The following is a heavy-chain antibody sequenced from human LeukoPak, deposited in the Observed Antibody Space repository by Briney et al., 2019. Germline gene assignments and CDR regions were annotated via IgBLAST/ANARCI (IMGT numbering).Heavy chain of an antibody. V-gene: IGHV3-23*01. D-gene: IGHD2-15*01. Sequence: GGSLRLSCAASGFTFSSYAMSWVRQAPGKGLEWVSAISGSGGSTYYADSVKGRFTISRDNSKNTLYLQVNSLRAEDTAVYYCAKDMSCSGGSCYSGRNAFDIWGQGTMVTVSS. J-gene: IGHJ3*02. CDR3: AKDMSCSGGSCYSGRNAFDI. CDR1: GFTFSSYA. CDR2: ISGSGGST.